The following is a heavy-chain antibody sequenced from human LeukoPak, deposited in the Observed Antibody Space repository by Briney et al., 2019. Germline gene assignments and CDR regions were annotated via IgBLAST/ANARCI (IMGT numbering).Heavy chain of an antibody. D-gene: IGHD6-19*01. CDR3: ARDLIPGIAVAGTMPY. CDR2: ISGSGGST. V-gene: IGHV3-23*01. J-gene: IGHJ4*02. CDR1: GFTFSSYA. Sequence: GGSLRLSCAASGFTFSSYAMSWVRQAPGKGLEWVSAISGSGGSTYYADSVKGRFTISRDNSKNTLYLQMNSLRAEDTAVYYCARDLIPGIAVAGTMPYWGQGTLVTVSS.